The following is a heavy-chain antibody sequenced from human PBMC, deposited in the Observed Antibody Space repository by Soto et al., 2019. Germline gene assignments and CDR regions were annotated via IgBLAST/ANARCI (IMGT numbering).Heavy chain of an antibody. V-gene: IGHV4-34*01. CDR1: GGSFSGYY. J-gene: IGHJ4*01. Sequence: QVQLQQWGAGLLKPSETLSLTCAVYGGSFSGYYWSWIRQPPGKGLEWIVEINNSGSTNYNPSLKSRVTISVDTSNNQFSLKLGYVTAADTSGYYGERAAVSTYTYWGHGTLVTVSS. D-gene: IGHD3-16*01. CDR2: INNSGST. CDR3: ERAAVSTYTY.